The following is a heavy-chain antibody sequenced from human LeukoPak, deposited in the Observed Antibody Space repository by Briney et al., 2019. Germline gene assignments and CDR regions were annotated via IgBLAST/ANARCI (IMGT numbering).Heavy chain of an antibody. V-gene: IGHV3-7*01. D-gene: IGHD6-19*01. CDR2: MNQDGSKK. CDR3: ARDPPGTAVAGYDY. CDR1: GFTFSSYA. J-gene: IGHJ4*02. Sequence: GGSLRLSCAASGFTFSSYAMSWVRQAPGKGLEWVANMNQDGSKKYYVDSVKGRFTISRDNAKNSLFLQMHSLRAEDTAVYYCARDPPGTAVAGYDYWGQGTLVTVSS.